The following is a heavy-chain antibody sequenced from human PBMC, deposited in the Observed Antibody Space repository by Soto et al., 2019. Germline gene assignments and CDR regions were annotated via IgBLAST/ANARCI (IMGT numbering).Heavy chain of an antibody. J-gene: IGHJ4*02. V-gene: IGHV3-30*18. CDR3: AKEGSGDGFDY. D-gene: IGHD6-25*01. CDR1: GFTFSSYG. CDR2: ISYDGSNK. Sequence: QVQLVESGGGVVQPGRSLRLSCAASGFTFSSYGMHWVRQAPGKGLEWVAVISYDGSNKYYADSVKGRFTISRDNSKNTLYLQMNSPRAEDTAVYYCAKEGSGDGFDYWGQGTLVTVSS.